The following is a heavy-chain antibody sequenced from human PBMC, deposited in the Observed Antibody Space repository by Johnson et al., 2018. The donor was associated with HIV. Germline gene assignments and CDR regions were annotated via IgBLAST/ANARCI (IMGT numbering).Heavy chain of an antibody. J-gene: IGHJ3*02. CDR3: TGVYGDWNDAFDI. Sequence: QLVESGGGLVQPGGSLRLSCAASGFTFSSYYMNCVRQAPGNGLELVGQVNPNGGSTYLIASGEDRFNISRDNAKKTFHLQMNSLKTEDTAVYYCTGVYGDWNDAFDIWGQGTMVTVSS. D-gene: IGHD4-17*01. CDR1: GFTFSSYY. V-gene: IGHV3-25*04. CDR2: VNPNGGST.